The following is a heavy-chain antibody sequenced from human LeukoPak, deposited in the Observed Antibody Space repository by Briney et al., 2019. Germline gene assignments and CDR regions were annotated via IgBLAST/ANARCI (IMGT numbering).Heavy chain of an antibody. J-gene: IGHJ3*02. V-gene: IGHV4-34*01. CDR3: ARGGPARRITMIVVAPLAFDI. CDR1: GGSFSGYY. D-gene: IGHD3-22*01. CDR2: INHSGST. Sequence: ASETVSLTCAVYGGSFSGYYWSWIRQPPGKGLEWIGEINHSGSTNYNPSLKSRVTISVDTSRNQFSLKLSSVTAADTAVYYCARGGPARRITMIVVAPLAFDIWGQGTMVTVSS.